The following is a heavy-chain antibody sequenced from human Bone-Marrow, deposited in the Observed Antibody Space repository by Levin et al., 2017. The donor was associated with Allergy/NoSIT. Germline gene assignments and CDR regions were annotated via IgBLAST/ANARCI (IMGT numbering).Heavy chain of an antibody. CDR3: VRARSGKMVWDNGAKTYYYYYVMDV. J-gene: IGHJ6*02. V-gene: IGHV3-30-3*01. CDR2: MSNDGSNK. CDR1: EFTFSNYP. D-gene: IGHD4-17*01. Sequence: AGGSLRLSCAASEFTFSNYPLHWVRQAPGKGLEWVAVMSNDGSNKYYSDSVKGRFTISRDNSKNTLYLQLNSLRTEDTALYYCVRARSGKMVWDNGAKTYYYYYVMDVWGLGTTVTVSS.